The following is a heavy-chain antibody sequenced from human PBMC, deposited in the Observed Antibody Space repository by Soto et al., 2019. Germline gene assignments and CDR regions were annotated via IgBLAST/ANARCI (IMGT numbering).Heavy chain of an antibody. CDR3: ARAMTTVTTIDY. V-gene: IGHV4-30-2*01. CDR1: GGSISSGGYS. Sequence: QLQLQESGSGLVKPSQTLSLTCAVSGGSISSGGYSWSWIRQPPGKGLEWIGYIYHSGSTYYNPSLKGRVTISVDSSKNQFSLKLSSVTAADTAVYYCARAMTTVTTIDYWGQGTLVTVSS. D-gene: IGHD4-17*01. CDR2: IYHSGST. J-gene: IGHJ4*02.